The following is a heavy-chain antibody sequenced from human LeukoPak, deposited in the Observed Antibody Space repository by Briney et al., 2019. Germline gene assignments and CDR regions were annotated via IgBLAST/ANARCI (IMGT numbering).Heavy chain of an antibody. V-gene: IGHV5-51*01. J-gene: IGHJ4*02. CDR3: ARPGKGVVPPGSFDY. Sequence: GESLKISCKGSGYSFTSYWIGWVRQMPGKGLEWMGIIYPGDSDTRYSPSFQGQVTISADKSISTAYLQWSSLKASDTAMYYCARPGKGVVPPGSFDYWGQGTLVTVSS. D-gene: IGHD2-2*01. CDR2: IYPGDSDT. CDR1: GYSFTSYW.